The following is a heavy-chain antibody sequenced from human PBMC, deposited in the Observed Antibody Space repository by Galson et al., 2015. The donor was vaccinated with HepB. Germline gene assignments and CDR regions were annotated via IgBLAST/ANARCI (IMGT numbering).Heavy chain of an antibody. CDR3: AREVVTMVRGYYYYGMDV. D-gene: IGHD3-10*01. J-gene: IGHJ6*02. V-gene: IGHV3-11*06. CDR1: GFTFSDYY. CDR2: ISSSSSYT. Sequence: SLRLSCAASGFTFSDYYMSWIRQAPGKGLEWVSYISSSSSYTNYADSVKGRFTISRDNAKNSLYLQMNSLRAEDTAVYYCAREVVTMVRGYYYYGMDVWGQGTTVTVSS.